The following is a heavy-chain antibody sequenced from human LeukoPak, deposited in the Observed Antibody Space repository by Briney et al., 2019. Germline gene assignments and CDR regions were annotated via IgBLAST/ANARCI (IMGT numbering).Heavy chain of an antibody. CDR3: ARTSGIAACYWFDP. Sequence: SETLSLTCTVSGGSISSGGYYWSWIRQHPGKGLEWIGYIYYSGSTYYNPSLKSRVTISVDTSKNQFSLKLSSVTAADTAVYYCARTSGIAACYWFDPWGQGTLVTVSS. V-gene: IGHV4-31*03. CDR2: IYYSGST. CDR1: GGSISSGGYY. J-gene: IGHJ5*02. D-gene: IGHD6-13*01.